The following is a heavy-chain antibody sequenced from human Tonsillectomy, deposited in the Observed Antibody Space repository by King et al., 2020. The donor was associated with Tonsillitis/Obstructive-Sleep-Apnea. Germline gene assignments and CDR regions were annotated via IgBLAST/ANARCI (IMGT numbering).Heavy chain of an antibody. CDR3: ARVRGYDSSGYLDY. CDR2: IYTSGST. V-gene: IGHV4-4*07. Sequence: VQLQESGPGLVKPSETLSLTCTVSGGSISSYYWSWIRQPAGKGLEWIGRIYTSGSTNYNPSLKSRVTMSVATSKNQFSLQLSSVTAADPAVYYWARVRGYDSSGYLDYWGQGTLVTVSS. D-gene: IGHD3-22*01. CDR1: GGSISSYY. J-gene: IGHJ4*02.